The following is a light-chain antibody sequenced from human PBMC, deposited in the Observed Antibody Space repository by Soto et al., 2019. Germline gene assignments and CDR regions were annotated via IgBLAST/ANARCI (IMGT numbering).Light chain of an antibody. CDR3: QQYGSSAPIT. V-gene: IGKV3-20*01. Sequence: EIVLTQSPGTLSLSPGERAXXXXXXXQSVTKNNLNWYQQKPGQAPRLLIYGASIRATGIPDRFSGSGSETDFTLTISRLEPEDFALYYCQQYGSSAPITFGQGTRLEIK. J-gene: IGKJ5*01. CDR1: QSVTKNN. CDR2: GAS.